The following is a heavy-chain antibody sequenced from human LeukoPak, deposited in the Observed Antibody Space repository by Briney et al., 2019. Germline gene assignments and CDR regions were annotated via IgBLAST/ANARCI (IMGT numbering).Heavy chain of an antibody. CDR3: ARGSIVSLGDRNYYYGMDV. Sequence: ASVKVSCKASGYTFINYYMHWVRQAPGQGLEWMGIINPSGGSTSYAQKFQGRVTMTRDTSTSTVYMELSSLRSEDTAVYYCARGSIVSLGDRNYYYGMDVWGQGTTVSVSS. V-gene: IGHV1-46*01. J-gene: IGHJ6*02. CDR2: INPSGGST. D-gene: IGHD5/OR15-5a*01. CDR1: GYTFINYY.